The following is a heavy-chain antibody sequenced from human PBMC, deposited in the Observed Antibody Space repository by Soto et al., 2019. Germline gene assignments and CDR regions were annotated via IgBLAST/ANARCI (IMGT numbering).Heavy chain of an antibody. CDR3: AREGINNYNEYYFDS. J-gene: IGHJ4*02. Sequence: GGSLRLSCAASGFTFSPYSMNWVRQAPGKGLEWVSSISGSGNYTHYADFLRCRFTISRDNAKTSLYLQMNSLRAEDTAVYYCAREGINNYNEYYFDSWGQGTVVTVSS. D-gene: IGHD4-4*01. CDR1: GFTFSPYS. CDR2: ISGSGNYT. V-gene: IGHV3-21*01.